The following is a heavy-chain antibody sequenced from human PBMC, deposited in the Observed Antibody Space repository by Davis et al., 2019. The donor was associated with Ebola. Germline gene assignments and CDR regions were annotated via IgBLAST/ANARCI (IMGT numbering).Heavy chain of an antibody. CDR1: GFTFSSYA. D-gene: IGHD3-3*01. CDR3: AGHDFWSGYSY. CDR2: ISGSGGST. V-gene: IGHV3-23*01. J-gene: IGHJ4*02. Sequence: GGSLRLSCAASGFTFSSYAMSWVRQAPGKGLEWVSAISGSGGSTYYADSVKGRFTISRDNSKNTLYLQMNSLGAEDTAVYYCAGHDFWSGYSYWGQGTLVTVSS.